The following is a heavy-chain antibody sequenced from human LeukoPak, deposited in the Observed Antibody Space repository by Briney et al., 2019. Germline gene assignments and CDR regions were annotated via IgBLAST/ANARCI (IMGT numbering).Heavy chain of an antibody. CDR3: ASDSEEGYFDY. CDR1: GFTFSSYA. Sequence: TGGSLRLSCAASGFTFSSYAMSWVRQAPGKGLEWVSAISGSGGSTYYADSVKGRFTISRDTPKNTLYLQMNSLRAEDTAVYYCASDSEEGYFDYWGQGTLVTVSS. CDR2: ISGSGGST. D-gene: IGHD3-22*01. V-gene: IGHV3-23*01. J-gene: IGHJ4*02.